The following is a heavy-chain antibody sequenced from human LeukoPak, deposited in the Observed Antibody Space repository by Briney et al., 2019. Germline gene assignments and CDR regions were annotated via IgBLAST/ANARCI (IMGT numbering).Heavy chain of an antibody. J-gene: IGHJ4*02. CDR1: GGFFSSTTYF. Sequence: SETLSLTCTVSGGFFSSTTYFWAWIPQPPGKGLQWLGTIYYSGTSYFNQSLETRVTLSVDTSKNQFSLRLTSVTAADTAVYYCASLFDNFPENRFDYWGRGTLVTVSS. V-gene: IGHV4-39*01. D-gene: IGHD5-24*01. CDR2: IYYSGTS. CDR3: ASLFDNFPENRFDY.